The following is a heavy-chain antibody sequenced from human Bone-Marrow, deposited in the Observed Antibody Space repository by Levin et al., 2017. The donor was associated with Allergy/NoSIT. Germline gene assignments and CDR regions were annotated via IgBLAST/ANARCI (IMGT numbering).Heavy chain of an antibody. CDR1: GGSISTYY. V-gene: IGHV4-59*01. J-gene: IGHJ4*02. D-gene: IGHD6-25*01. CDR2: IYYIGST. Sequence: SQTLSLTCTVSGGSISTYYWSWIRPSPGKGLEWIGYIYYIGSTNYNHSLTSRVTMSIDRSKNRFSLKLSSVTAADTAVYYCARSESGSWAYYFDYWGQGMLVTVSS. CDR3: ARSESGSWAYYFDY.